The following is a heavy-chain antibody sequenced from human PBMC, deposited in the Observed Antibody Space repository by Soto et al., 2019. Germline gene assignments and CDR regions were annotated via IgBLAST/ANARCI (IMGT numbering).Heavy chain of an antibody. Sequence: QVQLVQSGAEVKKPGASVTVSCRSSGDTFTDYYMHWVRQAPGQGREWLGWINPNSGVTKYAQKFQGWVTMTRDTSNGTVYMQLRRLRSDDTDVYYCARESGGATATLDYYYFYMDVWGTGTTVTVSS. D-gene: IGHD5-12*01. J-gene: IGHJ6*03. CDR1: GDTFTDYY. CDR3: ARESGGATATLDYYYFYMDV. CDR2: INPNSGVT. V-gene: IGHV1-2*04.